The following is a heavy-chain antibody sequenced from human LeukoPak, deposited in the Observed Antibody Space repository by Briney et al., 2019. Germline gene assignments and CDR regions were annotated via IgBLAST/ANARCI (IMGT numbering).Heavy chain of an antibody. D-gene: IGHD3-3*01. J-gene: IGHJ3*01. CDR2: IRFDGENQ. Sequence: AGGSLRLSCAASGFTFGSFGMHWVRQSPGRGLEWVAFIRFDGENQYYSNSVRGRFRVTRDNSKKTLFLQMTGLTTEDTALYFCAKDRCRGTTLEWLLHVMDVWGQGTKVFVSS. V-gene: IGHV3-30*02. CDR3: AKDRCRGTTLEWLLHVMDV. CDR1: GFTFGSFG.